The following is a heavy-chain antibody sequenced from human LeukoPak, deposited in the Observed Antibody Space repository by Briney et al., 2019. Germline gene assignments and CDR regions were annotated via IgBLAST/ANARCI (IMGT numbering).Heavy chain of an antibody. CDR3: AKDGSSDYNWYFDL. J-gene: IGHJ2*01. CDR2: ISGSGGST. CDR1: GFTFSNYW. V-gene: IGHV3-23*01. D-gene: IGHD6-6*01. Sequence: PGGSLRLSCAASGFTFSNYWMSWVRQAPGKGLEWVSAISGSGGSTYYADSVKGRFTISRDNSKNTLYLQMNSLRAEDTAVYYCAKDGSSDYNWYFDLWGRGTLVTVSS.